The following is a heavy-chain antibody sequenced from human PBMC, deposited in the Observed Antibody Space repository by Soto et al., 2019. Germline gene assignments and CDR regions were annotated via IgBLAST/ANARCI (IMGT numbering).Heavy chain of an antibody. V-gene: IGHV4-31*03. D-gene: IGHD3-10*01. CDR1: GGSISSGGYY. Sequence: QVQLQESGPGLVKPSQTLSLTCTVSGGSISSGGYYWSWIRQHPGKGLEWIGYIYYSGRTYYNPSLKRRVTISVDTSKNQFSLKLSSVTAADTAVYYCALRSGSYGEIDYWGQGTLVTVSS. J-gene: IGHJ4*02. CDR2: IYYSGRT. CDR3: ALRSGSYGEIDY.